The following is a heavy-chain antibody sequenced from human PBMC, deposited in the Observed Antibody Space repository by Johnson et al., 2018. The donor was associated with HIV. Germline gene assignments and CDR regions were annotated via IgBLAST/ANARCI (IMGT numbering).Heavy chain of an antibody. Sequence: VQLVESGGALVKPGGSLRVSCAASGFTVSSNYMSWVRQAPGKGLEWVSVIYSGGSTYYADSVKGRFTISRDNSKNTLYLQMNSLRAEDTAVYYCARAHLIFPKNAFDIWGQGTMVTVSS. D-gene: IGHD3-3*02. CDR2: IYSGGST. CDR1: GFTVSSNY. V-gene: IGHV3-66*01. CDR3: ARAHLIFPKNAFDI. J-gene: IGHJ3*02.